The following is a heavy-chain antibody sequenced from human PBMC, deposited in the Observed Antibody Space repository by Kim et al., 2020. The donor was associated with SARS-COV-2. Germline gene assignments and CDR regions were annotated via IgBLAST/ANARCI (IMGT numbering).Heavy chain of an antibody. CDR2: INTNTGNP. CDR3: ARDLTYYYDSSGYYYHTTVSGAFDI. D-gene: IGHD3-22*01. CDR1: GYTFTSYA. J-gene: IGHJ3*02. Sequence: ASVKVSCKASGYTFTSYAMNWVRQAPGQGLEWMGWINTNTGNPTYAQGFTGRFVFSLDTSVSTAYLQISSLKAEDTAVYYCARDLTYYYDSSGYYYHTTVSGAFDIWGQGTMVTVSS. V-gene: IGHV7-4-1*02.